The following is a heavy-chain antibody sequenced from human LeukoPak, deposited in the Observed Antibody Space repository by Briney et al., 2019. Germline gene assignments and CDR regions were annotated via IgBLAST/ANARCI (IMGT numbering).Heavy chain of an antibody. CDR1: GFTFSSYS. Sequence: PGGSLRLSCAASGFTFSSYSMNWVRQAPGKGLEWVSSISSSSSYIYYADSVKGRFTISRDNAKNSLYLQMNSLRAEDTAVYYCARDRKLEHNPRAFDIWGQGTMVTVSS. D-gene: IGHD1/OR15-1a*01. V-gene: IGHV3-21*01. J-gene: IGHJ3*02. CDR3: ARDRKLEHNPRAFDI. CDR2: ISSSSSYI.